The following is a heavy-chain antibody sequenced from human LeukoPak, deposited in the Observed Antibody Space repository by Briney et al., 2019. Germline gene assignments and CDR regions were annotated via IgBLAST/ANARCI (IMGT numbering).Heavy chain of an antibody. CDR3: AECEDYRGYDSFGSSGYSIGY. V-gene: IGHV3-23*01. CDR2: ISGSGGST. Sequence: GGSLRLSCAASGFTFSSYAMSWVRQAPGKGLEWVSAISGSGGSTYYADSVKGRFTISRDNSKNTLYLQMNSLRAEDTAVYYCAECEDYRGYDSFGSSGYSIGYWGQGTLVTVSS. J-gene: IGHJ4*02. D-gene: IGHD3-22*01. CDR1: GFTFSSYA.